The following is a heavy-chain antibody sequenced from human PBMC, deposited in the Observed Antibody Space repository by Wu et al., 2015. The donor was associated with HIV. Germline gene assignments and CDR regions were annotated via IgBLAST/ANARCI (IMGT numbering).Heavy chain of an antibody. D-gene: IGHD4-23*01. V-gene: IGHV1-69*18. CDR1: GYTFINNF. CDR3: AKTDGLVDGGNSGYDY. J-gene: IGHJ4*02. Sequence: QVQLVQSRAGVKKPGASVKVSCTTFGYTFINNFLHWVRQAPGQGLEWMGRIIPIFRTANYAQKFQGRVTITADESTSTAHMELSSLRSEDTAVYYCAKTDGLVDGGNSGYDYWGQGTLVTVSS. CDR2: IIPIFRTA.